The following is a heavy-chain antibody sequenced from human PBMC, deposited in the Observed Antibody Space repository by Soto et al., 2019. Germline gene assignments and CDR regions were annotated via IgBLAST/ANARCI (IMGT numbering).Heavy chain of an antibody. CDR2: IYYSGSA. Sequence: SETLSLTCTVSGGSISSYYWSWIRQPPGKGLEWIGYIYYSGSANYNPSLKSRVTISVDTSKNQFSLKLSSVTAADTAVYYCASSGNYYYYYGMDVWGQGTTVTVSS. V-gene: IGHV4-59*01. D-gene: IGHD6-19*01. CDR3: ASSGNYYYYYGMDV. J-gene: IGHJ6*02. CDR1: GGSISSYY.